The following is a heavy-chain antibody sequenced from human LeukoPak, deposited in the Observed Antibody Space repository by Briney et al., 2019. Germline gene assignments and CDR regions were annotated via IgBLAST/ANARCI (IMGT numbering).Heavy chain of an antibody. CDR3: ARTDSSGYYYEGEYYFDY. CDR1: GFTFSSYN. Sequence: GGSLRLSCAASGFTFSSYNMSWIRQAPGKGLEWVSYISSSGSTIYYADSVKGRFTISRDNAKNSLYLQMNSLRAEDTAVYYCARTDSSGYYYEGEYYFDYWGQGTLVTVSS. D-gene: IGHD3-22*01. J-gene: IGHJ4*02. V-gene: IGHV3-11*04. CDR2: ISSSGSTI.